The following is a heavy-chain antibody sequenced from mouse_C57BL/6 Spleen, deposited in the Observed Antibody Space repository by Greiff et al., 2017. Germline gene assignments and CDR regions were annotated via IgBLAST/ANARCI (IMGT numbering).Heavy chain of an antibody. V-gene: IGHV5-6*01. Sequence: EVQRVESGGDLVKPGGSLKLSCAASGFTFSSYGMSWVRQTPDKRLEWVATISSGGSYTYYPDSVKGRFTISRDNAKNTLYLQMSSLKSEDTAMYYCARHDGYSYYYAMDYWGQGTSVTVSS. CDR3: ARHDGYSYYYAMDY. D-gene: IGHD2-3*01. J-gene: IGHJ4*01. CDR1: GFTFSSYG. CDR2: ISSGGSYT.